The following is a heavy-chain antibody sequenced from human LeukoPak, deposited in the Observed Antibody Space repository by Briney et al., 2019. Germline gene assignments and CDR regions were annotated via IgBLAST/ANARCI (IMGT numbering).Heavy chain of an antibody. CDR2: ISGSSSSI. CDR3: AKVLHSGYSRDAFDI. V-gene: IGHV3-23*01. Sequence: GGSLRLSCVASEFTFINYGMNWVRQAPGKGLEWVSYISGSSSSIYYADSVKGRFTISRDNSKNTLYLQMNSLRAEDTAVYYCAKVLHSGYSRDAFDIWGQGTMVTVSS. J-gene: IGHJ3*02. D-gene: IGHD3-22*01. CDR1: EFTFINYG.